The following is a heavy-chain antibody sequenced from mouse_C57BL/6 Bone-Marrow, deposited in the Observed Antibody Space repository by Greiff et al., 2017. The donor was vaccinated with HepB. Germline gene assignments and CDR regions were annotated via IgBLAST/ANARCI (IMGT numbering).Heavy chain of an antibody. D-gene: IGHD2-2*01. J-gene: IGHJ2*01. Sequence: EVKLVESGGGLVQPGGSLKLSCAASGFTFSDYYMYWVRQTPEKRLEWVAYISNGGGSTYYPDTVKGRVTISRDNAKNTLYLQISRLKAEDTAMYDSARLPYGFYFDYWGQGTTLTVSS. V-gene: IGHV5-12*01. CDR2: ISNGGGST. CDR1: GFTFSDYY. CDR3: ARLPYGFYFDY.